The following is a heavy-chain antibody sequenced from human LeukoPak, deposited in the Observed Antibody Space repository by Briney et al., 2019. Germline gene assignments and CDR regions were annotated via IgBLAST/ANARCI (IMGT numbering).Heavy chain of an antibody. CDR3: AKGASIVVVPAPENWFDP. Sequence: GGSLRLSCAASGFTFSSYAMSWVRQAPGKGLEWVSAISGSGGSTYYADSVKGRFTISRDNSKNTLYLQMNSLRAEDTAVYYCAKGASIVVVPAPENWFDPWGQGTLVTVSS. CDR2: ISGSGGST. D-gene: IGHD2-2*01. V-gene: IGHV3-23*01. CDR1: GFTFSSYA. J-gene: IGHJ5*02.